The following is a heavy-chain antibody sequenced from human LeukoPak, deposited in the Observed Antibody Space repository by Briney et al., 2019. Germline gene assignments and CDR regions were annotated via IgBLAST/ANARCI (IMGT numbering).Heavy chain of an antibody. D-gene: IGHD6-6*01. CDR3: ARGRIAARTEFVDY. CDR2: ISAYNGNT. Sequence: ASVKVSCKASGYTFTNYGISWVRQAPGQGLEWMGWISAYNGNTSYAQKLQGRVTMTTDTSTSTAYMELRSLRSDDTAVYYCARGRIAARTEFVDYWGQGTLVTVSS. V-gene: IGHV1-18*01. CDR1: GYTFTNYG. J-gene: IGHJ4*02.